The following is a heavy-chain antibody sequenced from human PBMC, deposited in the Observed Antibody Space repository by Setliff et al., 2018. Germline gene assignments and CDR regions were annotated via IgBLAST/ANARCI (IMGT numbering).Heavy chain of an antibody. V-gene: IGHV3-48*03. D-gene: IGHD3-16*01. CDR3: ARDGGMGMIKGYYYGLDV. CDR1: GFTFSSYT. CDR2: ISSSGSI. Sequence: GGSLRLSCAASGFTFSSYTMNWVRQGPGKGLEWVAYISSSGSIYYANSVKGRFTISRDNAKNSLYLQMNSLRAEDTAVYYCARDGGMGMIKGYYYGLDVWGQGTSVTV. J-gene: IGHJ6*02.